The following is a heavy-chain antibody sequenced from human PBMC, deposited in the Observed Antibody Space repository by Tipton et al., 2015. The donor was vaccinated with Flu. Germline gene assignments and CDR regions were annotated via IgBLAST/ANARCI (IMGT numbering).Heavy chain of an antibody. Sequence: SLRLSCAASGFTFSSYAMSWVRQASGKGLEWVSAISGSGGSTYYADSVKGRFTISRDNSKNTLYLQMNSLRAEDTAVYYCARPDFAPRWQIQYCFDYWGQGTLVTVSS. J-gene: IGHJ4*02. D-gene: IGHD5-24*01. CDR3: ARPDFAPRWQIQYCFDY. CDR1: GFTFSSYA. CDR2: ISGSGGST. V-gene: IGHV3-23*01.